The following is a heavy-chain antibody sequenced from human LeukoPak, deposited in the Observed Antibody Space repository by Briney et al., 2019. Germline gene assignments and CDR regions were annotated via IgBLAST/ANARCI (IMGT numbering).Heavy chain of an antibody. CDR2: IYSGGST. V-gene: IGHV3-53*04. CDR3: ARTYYYDSSGYYFFDY. CDR1: GFTVSSNY. D-gene: IGHD3-22*01. Sequence: GGSLRLSCAASGFTVSSNYMSWARQAPGKGLEWVSVIYSGGSTYYADSVKGRFTISRHNSKNTLYLQMNSLRAEDTAVYYCARTYYYDSSGYYFFDYWGQGTLVTVSS. J-gene: IGHJ4*02.